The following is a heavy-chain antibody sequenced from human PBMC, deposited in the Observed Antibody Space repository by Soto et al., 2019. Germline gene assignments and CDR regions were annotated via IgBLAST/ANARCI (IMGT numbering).Heavy chain of an antibody. D-gene: IGHD6-13*01. J-gene: IGHJ5*02. CDR1: GFTFSSYG. CDR2: IWYDGSNK. CDR3: ASASYSSSWYFVDP. Sequence: LRLSCAASGFTFSSYGMHWVRQAPGKGLEWVAVIWYDGSNKYYADSVKGRFTISRDNSKNTLYLQMNSLRAEDTAVYYCASASYSSSWYFVDPWGQGTLVTVSS. V-gene: IGHV3-33*01.